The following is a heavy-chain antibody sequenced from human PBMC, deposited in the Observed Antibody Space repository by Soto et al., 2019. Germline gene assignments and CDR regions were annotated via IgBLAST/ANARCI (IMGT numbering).Heavy chain of an antibody. CDR3: AKTIFHYYADS. CDR2: MTSDGGDS. V-gene: IGHV3-23*01. J-gene: IGHJ4*02. Sequence: DVQLLESGGGLVQPGGSLRLSCAASGFRITSNAMTWVRQAPGKGLEWVSLMTSDGGDSYSSDSVRGRVTISRDTSKNTLYLQMNILRVENTAIYYCAKTIFHYYADSGGQGTLVSVSS. CDR1: GFRITSNA. D-gene: IGHD3-9*01.